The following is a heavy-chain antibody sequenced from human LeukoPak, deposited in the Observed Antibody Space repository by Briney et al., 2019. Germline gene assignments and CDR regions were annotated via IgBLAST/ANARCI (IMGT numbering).Heavy chain of an antibody. J-gene: IGHJ4*02. D-gene: IGHD3-10*01. V-gene: IGHV3-48*01. Sequence: GGSLRLSCAASGFTFSSYSMNWVRQAPGKGLEWVSYISSSSSTIYYADSVKGRFTISRDNAKNSLYLQMNSLRAEDTAVYYCARGPPYGSGTGEDFWGQGALVTVSS. CDR2: ISSSSSTI. CDR3: ARGPPYGSGTGEDF. CDR1: GFTFSSYS.